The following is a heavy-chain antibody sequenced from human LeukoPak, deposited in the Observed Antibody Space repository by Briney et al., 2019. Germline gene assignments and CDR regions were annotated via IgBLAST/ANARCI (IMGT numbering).Heavy chain of an antibody. Sequence: GGSLRLSCAASGFTFSDYYMTWIRQAPGKGLEWVSYISHSGRTIYYADSVQGRFTISRDNAKNSLFLHMNSLRAEDTAVYYCARDPYYYESSGYFFGAFDIWGQGTMVTVSS. J-gene: IGHJ3*02. CDR2: ISHSGRTI. V-gene: IGHV3-11*04. CDR1: GFTFSDYY. CDR3: ARDPYYYESSGYFFGAFDI. D-gene: IGHD3-22*01.